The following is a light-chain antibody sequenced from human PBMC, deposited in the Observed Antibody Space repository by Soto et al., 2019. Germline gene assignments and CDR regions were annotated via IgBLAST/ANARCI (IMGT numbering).Light chain of an antibody. V-gene: IGKV1-5*01. CDR2: DAS. J-gene: IGKJ1*01. CDR1: QNITDW. Sequence: DIQMTQSPSTLSAYVGDRVTITSLASQNITDWLAWYQHKPGRAPELLISDASTLATGVPSRFSGSGSGTEFTLTISSLQSEDFAVYYCQQYNNWPRTFGQGTKVDIK. CDR3: QQYNNWPRT.